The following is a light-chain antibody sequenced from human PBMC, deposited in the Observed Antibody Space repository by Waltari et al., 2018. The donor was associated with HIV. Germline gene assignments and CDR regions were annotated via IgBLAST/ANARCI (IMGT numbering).Light chain of an antibody. J-gene: IGLJ1*01. Sequence: QSALTQPRSVSGSPGQTVTISCTGTSSDVGGYAYVSWFQQYPDKAPKLIMYDVGQRPSVVPDRFPVSKAGNTAFLTISGLQAEDEAGYYGCSYAGTYTYVFGSGTEVTAL. CDR2: DVG. CDR3: CSYAGTYTYV. V-gene: IGLV2-11*01. CDR1: SSDVGGYAY.